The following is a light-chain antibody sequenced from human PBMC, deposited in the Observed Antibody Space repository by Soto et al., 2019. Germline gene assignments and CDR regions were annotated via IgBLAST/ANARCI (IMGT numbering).Light chain of an antibody. CDR3: SSYRSSSIYV. Sequence: QAVLTQPASVSGSPGHSITISCTGTSSDIKYVSWYQQHPGKAPKVLIYEVTNRPSGVSNRFSGSKSGNTASLTIPGLQAEDEADYYCSSYRSSSIYVFGTGTKGTAL. J-gene: IGLJ1*01. V-gene: IGLV2-14*01. CDR1: SSDIKY. CDR2: EVT.